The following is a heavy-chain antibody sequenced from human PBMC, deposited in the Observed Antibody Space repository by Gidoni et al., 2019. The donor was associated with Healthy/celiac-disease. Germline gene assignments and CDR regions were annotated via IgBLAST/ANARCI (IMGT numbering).Heavy chain of an antibody. V-gene: IGHV5-51*01. D-gene: IGHD3-3*01. J-gene: IGHJ3*02. Sequence: EVQLVQSGAEVKKPGESLKIYCKGSGYSFTSYWLGWVRQMPGKGLEWMGIIYPGDSDTRYSPSFQGQVTISADKSISTAYLQWSSLKASDTAMYYCARSRITIFGVVIKTPPDAFDIWGQGTMVTVSS. CDR1: GYSFTSYW. CDR2: IYPGDSDT. CDR3: ARSRITIFGVVIKTPPDAFDI.